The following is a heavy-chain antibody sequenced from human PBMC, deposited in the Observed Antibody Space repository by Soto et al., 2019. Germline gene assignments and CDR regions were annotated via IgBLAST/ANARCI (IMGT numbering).Heavy chain of an antibody. V-gene: IGHV3-48*01. Sequence: PGGSLRLSCAASGFTFSSYSMNWVRLAPGKGLEWVSYISSSSSSSTIIYYADSVKGRFTISRDNAKNSLYLQMTSLRADDTAVYYCAKGGYTFAYEWGQGALVTVSS. J-gene: IGHJ4*02. D-gene: IGHD5-18*01. CDR3: AKGGYTFAYE. CDR1: GFTFSSYS. CDR2: ISSSSSSSTII.